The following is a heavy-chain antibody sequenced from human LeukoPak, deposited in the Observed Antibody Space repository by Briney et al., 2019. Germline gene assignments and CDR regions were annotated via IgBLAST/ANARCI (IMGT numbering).Heavy chain of an antibody. D-gene: IGHD3-3*02. CDR2: IYTSGST. CDR3: ARAFYPGYYSYMAV. J-gene: IGHJ6*03. V-gene: IGHV4-61*02. CDR1: GGSISSGSYY. Sequence: SETLSLTCTVSGGSISSGSYYWSWIRQPAGKGLEWIGRIYTSGSTNYNPSLKSRVTISVDTSKNQFSLKLSSVTAADTAVYYCARAFYPGYYSYMAVWGKGTTVTVSS.